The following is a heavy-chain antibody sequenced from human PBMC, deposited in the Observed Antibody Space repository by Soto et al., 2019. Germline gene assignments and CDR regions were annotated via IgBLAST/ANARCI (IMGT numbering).Heavy chain of an antibody. D-gene: IGHD2-15*01. CDR2: INPKSGDT. V-gene: IGHV1-2*02. CDR1: GYTFIGFS. CDR3: SKGRWTVGHCSGGSCYDGMDV. Sequence: SVKVSCKASGYTFIGFSLHWVRQAPGQGLEWMGWINPKSGDTNYAEKFQGRVTMTRDTSINTVYMELNSLNPDDTAVYYCSKGRWTVGHCSGGSCYDGMDVWGQGTTVTVSS. J-gene: IGHJ6*02.